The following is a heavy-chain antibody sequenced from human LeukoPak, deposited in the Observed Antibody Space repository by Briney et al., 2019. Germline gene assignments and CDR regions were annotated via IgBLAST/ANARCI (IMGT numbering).Heavy chain of an antibody. CDR3: ARRNYDSSGYASFDY. J-gene: IGHJ4*02. D-gene: IGHD3-22*01. CDR2: IYYSGST. Sequence: SETLSLTCTVSGGSTSSSSYYWGWIRQPPGKGLEWIGSIYYSGSTCYNPSLKSRVTISVDTSKNQFSLKLSSVTAADTAVYYCARRNYDSSGYASFDYWGQGTLVTVSS. V-gene: IGHV4-39*01. CDR1: GGSTSSSSYY.